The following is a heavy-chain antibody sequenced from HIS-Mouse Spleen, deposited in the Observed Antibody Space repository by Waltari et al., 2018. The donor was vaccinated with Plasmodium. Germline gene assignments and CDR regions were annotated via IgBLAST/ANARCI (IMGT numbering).Heavy chain of an antibody. CDR2: IDWEDDK. D-gene: IGHD6-6*01. CDR3: ARTTYSSSSAKYYYYGMDV. J-gene: IGHJ6*02. CDR1: GFSLSTSGMC. Sequence: QVTLRESGPALVKPTQTLTLTCTFSGFSLSTSGMCVTRIRPPPGKARAWLARIDWEDDKYYSTSLKTRLTISKDTSKNQVVLTMTNMDPVDTATYYCARTTYSSSSAKYYYYGMDVWGQGTTVTVSS. V-gene: IGHV2-70*15.